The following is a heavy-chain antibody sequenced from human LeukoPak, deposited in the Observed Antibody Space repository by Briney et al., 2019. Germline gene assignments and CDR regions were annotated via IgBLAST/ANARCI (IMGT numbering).Heavy chain of an antibody. J-gene: IGHJ6*03. CDR2: IYYSGST. V-gene: IGHV4-59*01. Sequence: PSETLSLTCTVSGGSISSYYWSWIRQPPGKGLEWIGYIYYSGSTNYNPSLKGRVTISVDTSKNQFSLKLSSVTAADTAVYYCARTITIFGVVHYYYYMDVWGKGTTVTVSS. CDR3: ARTITIFGVVHYYYYMDV. CDR1: GGSISSYY. D-gene: IGHD3-3*01.